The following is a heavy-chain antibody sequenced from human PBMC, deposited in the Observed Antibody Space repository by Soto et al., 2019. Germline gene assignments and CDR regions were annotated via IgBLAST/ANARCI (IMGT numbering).Heavy chain of an antibody. CDR2: IKSKTEGGTT. V-gene: IGHV3-15*07. CDR3: ARGLLWFGEEDYCYGMDV. D-gene: IGHD3-10*01. Sequence: PGGSLRLSCAASGFTFSNAWMNWVRQAPGKGLEWVGRIKSKTEGGTTDYAAPVEGRFTISRDDSDNTLYLQMKSLIIEDTAVYYCARGLLWFGEEDYCYGMDVWGQGTTVIVYS. CDR1: GFTFSNAW. J-gene: IGHJ6*02.